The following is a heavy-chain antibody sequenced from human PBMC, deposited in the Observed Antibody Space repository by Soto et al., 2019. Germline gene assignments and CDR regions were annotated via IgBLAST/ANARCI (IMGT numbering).Heavy chain of an antibody. Sequence: GGSLRLSCAASGFTFSGSAMHWVRQASGKGLEWVGRIRSKANSYATAYAASVKGRFTISRDDSRNTAYLQMNSLKTEDTAVYYCTRSPRRYYDFWSGSMDVWGQGTTVTVSS. CDR2: IRSKANSYAT. CDR3: TRSPRRYYDFWSGSMDV. J-gene: IGHJ6*02. D-gene: IGHD3-3*01. V-gene: IGHV3-73*01. CDR1: GFTFSGSA.